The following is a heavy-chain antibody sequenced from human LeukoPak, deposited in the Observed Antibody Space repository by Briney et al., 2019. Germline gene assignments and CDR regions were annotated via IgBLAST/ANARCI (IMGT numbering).Heavy chain of an antibody. Sequence: SGPTLVKPTQTLTLTCTFSGFSLNTGGVGVCWLRQPPGKALEWLALIYWNDDKRYSPSLESRLTITKDTSKNQVVLTLTNMDPVDTATYYCAHTPNGYTYWGQGTLVTVSS. CDR2: IYWNDDK. CDR1: GFSLNTGGVG. V-gene: IGHV2-5*01. D-gene: IGHD3-16*01. CDR3: AHTPNGYTY. J-gene: IGHJ4*02.